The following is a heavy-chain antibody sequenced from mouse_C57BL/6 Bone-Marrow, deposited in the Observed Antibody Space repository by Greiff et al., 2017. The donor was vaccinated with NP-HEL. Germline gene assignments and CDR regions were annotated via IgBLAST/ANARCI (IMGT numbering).Heavy chain of an antibody. CDR1: GFTFSDYG. CDR3: ANGYYGAY. Sequence: EVQLQQSGGGLVKPGGSLKLSCAASGFTFSDYGMHWVRQAPEKGLEWVAYISSGSSTIYYADTVKGRFTISRDNAKNTLFLQMTSLRSEDTAMYYCANGYYGAYWGQGTLVTVSA. D-gene: IGHD2-3*01. CDR2: ISSGSSTI. J-gene: IGHJ3*01. V-gene: IGHV5-17*01.